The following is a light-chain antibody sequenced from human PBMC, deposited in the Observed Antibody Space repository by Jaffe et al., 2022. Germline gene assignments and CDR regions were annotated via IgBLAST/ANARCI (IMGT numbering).Light chain of an antibody. V-gene: IGLV6-57*01. J-gene: IGLJ3*02. CDR2: EDN. Sequence: NFMLTQPHSVSESPGKTVTISCTRSSGSIASNYVQWYQQRPGSSPTTVIYEDNQRPSGVPDRFSGSIDSSSNSASLTISGLKTEDEADYYCQKWVFGGGTKLTVL. CDR3: QKWV. CDR1: SGSIASNY.